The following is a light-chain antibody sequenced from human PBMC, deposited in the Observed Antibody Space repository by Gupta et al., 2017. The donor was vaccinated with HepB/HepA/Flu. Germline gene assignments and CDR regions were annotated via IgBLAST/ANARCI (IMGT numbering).Light chain of an antibody. V-gene: IGLV2-8*01. CDR2: EVS. CDR1: SSDVGGYNY. CDR3: SSYAGSNNFGV. J-gene: IGLJ1*01. Sequence: QSALTQPPSASGSPGQSVTISCTGTSSDVGGYNYVSWYQQHPGKAPKLMIDEVSKRPSGVPDRFSGSKSGNTASLTVSGLQAEDEADDYCSSYAGSNNFGVFGTGTKVTVL.